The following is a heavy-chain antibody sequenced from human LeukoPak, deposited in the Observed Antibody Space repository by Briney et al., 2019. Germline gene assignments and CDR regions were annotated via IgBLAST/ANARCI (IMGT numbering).Heavy chain of an antibody. CDR3: ASLFLCYGCSSSSDSFNI. CDR1: VFTFSRYW. J-gene: IGHJ3*02. Sequence: GGSLILSCEASVFTFSRYWMHWVPQAPGRGVVWVSRINSDGSRTTYADSVRGRFTIPRDNAKNTLYLQMNSLRAEDTAVYYCASLFLCYGCSSSSDSFNIWGQGTMVTVSS. V-gene: IGHV3-74*01. D-gene: IGHD6-6*01. CDR2: INSDGSRT.